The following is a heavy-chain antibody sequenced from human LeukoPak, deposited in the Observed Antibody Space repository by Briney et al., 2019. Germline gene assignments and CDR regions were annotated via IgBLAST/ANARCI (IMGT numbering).Heavy chain of an antibody. CDR3: ARESRYGSGSYWFDP. V-gene: IGHV5-51*01. CDR1: GYSFTSYW. D-gene: IGHD3-10*01. Sequence: GESLKISCKGSGYSFTSYWIGWVRQMPGKGLEWMGIIYPGDSDTRYSPSFQGQVTISADKSISTAYMELSRLRSDDTAVYYCARESRYGSGSYWFDPWGQGTLVTVSS. J-gene: IGHJ5*02. CDR2: IYPGDSDT.